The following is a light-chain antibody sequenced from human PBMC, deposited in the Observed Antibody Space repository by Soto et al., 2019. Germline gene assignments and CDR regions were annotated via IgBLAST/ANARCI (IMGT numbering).Light chain of an antibody. CDR2: SDI. CDR1: RFNIGSNT. V-gene: IGLV1-44*01. J-gene: IGLJ1*01. Sequence: QPVLTQPPSASGTPGQRVTISCSGSRFNIGSNTVDWYQQLPGTAPKLLIYSDIQRPSGVPDRFSGSKSGTSASLVISGLQSEDEADYYCAAWDGSLNVQVFGTGTKVTVL. CDR3: AAWDGSLNVQV.